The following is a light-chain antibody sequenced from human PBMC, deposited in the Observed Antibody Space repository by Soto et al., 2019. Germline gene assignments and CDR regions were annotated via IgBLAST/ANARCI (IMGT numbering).Light chain of an antibody. CDR2: GAS. V-gene: IGKV3-20*01. J-gene: IGKJ4*01. CDR1: QTVYKNF. Sequence: EIVLTQSPGTLSLSPGERATLSCRASQTVYKNFLAWYQQKPGKAPRLLINGASNRATGIPDRFSGSESGTDFSLSIDRLEPEDFAEYFCHQYGSSPPIFGGGTNVAIK. CDR3: HQYGSSPPI.